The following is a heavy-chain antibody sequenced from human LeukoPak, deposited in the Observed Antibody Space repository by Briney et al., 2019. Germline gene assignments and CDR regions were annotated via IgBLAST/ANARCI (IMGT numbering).Heavy chain of an antibody. Sequence: GGSLRLSCAASGFTFSSYAMSWVRQAPGKGLEWVSSISSSSSYIYYTDSVKGRFTISRDNAKNSLYLQMNSLRAEDTAVYYCARDPHSSSWYRERSHYYYYYGMDVWGQGTTVTVSS. V-gene: IGHV3-21*01. D-gene: IGHD6-13*01. CDR2: ISSSSSYI. J-gene: IGHJ6*02. CDR1: GFTFSSYA. CDR3: ARDPHSSSWYRERSHYYYYYGMDV.